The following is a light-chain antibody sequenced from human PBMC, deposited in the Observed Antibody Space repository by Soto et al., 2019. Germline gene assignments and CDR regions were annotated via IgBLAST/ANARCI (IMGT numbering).Light chain of an antibody. CDR3: QQYGSSSWR. V-gene: IGKV3-20*01. Sequence: EIVLTQSPGTLSSSPGERATLSCRASQSVSSSYFAWYQQKPGQAPRLLIYAASSRATGIPDRFSGSGSGTDFTLTISRLEPEDFAVYYCQQYGSSSWRFGQGTRVEI. CDR1: QSVSSSY. CDR2: AAS. J-gene: IGKJ1*01.